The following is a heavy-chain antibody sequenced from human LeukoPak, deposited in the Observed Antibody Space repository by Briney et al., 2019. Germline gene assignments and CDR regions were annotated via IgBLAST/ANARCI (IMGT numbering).Heavy chain of an antibody. V-gene: IGHV1-69*13. D-gene: IGHD3-22*01. J-gene: IGHJ4*02. CDR1: GYTFTGYY. CDR3: ARTPYDSSGYYYTHFDY. Sequence: SVKVSCKASGYTFTGYYMHWVRQAPGQGLEWMGGIIPIFGTANYAQKFQGRVTITADESTSTAYMELSSLRSEDTAVYYCARTPYDSSGYYYTHFDYWGQGTLVTVSS. CDR2: IIPIFGTA.